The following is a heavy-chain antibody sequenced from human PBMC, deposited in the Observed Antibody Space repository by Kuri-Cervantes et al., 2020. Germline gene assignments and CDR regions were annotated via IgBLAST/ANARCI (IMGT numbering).Heavy chain of an antibody. J-gene: IGHJ5*02. CDR1: GGSIGSYSYY. V-gene: IGHV4-39*07. CDR2: VYYSGST. D-gene: IGHD3-22*01. Sequence: SETLSLTCTVSGGSIGSYSYYWGWIRQPPGKGPEWIGSVYYSGSTYYNPSLKSRVTISVDTSKNQFSLKLSSVTAADTAVYYCAREKRHTYYYDSSGYYRGSWFDPWGQGTLVTVSS. CDR3: AREKRHTYYYDSSGYYRGSWFDP.